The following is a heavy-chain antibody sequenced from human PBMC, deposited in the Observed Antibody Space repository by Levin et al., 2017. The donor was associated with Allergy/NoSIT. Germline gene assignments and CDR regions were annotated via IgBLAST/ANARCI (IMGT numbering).Heavy chain of an antibody. Sequence: SCAASGFTFSDYYMSWIRQAPGKGLEWVSYISSSSSYTNYADSVKGRFTISRDNAKNSLYLQMNSLRAEDTAVYYCASSDSSGYSFNAFDIWGQGTMVTVSS. D-gene: IGHD3-22*01. V-gene: IGHV3-11*03. CDR3: ASSDSSGYSFNAFDI. CDR2: ISSSSSYT. J-gene: IGHJ3*02. CDR1: GFTFSDYY.